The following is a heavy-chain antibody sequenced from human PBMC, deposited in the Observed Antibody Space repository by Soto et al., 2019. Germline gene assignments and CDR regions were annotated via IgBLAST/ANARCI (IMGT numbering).Heavy chain of an antibody. Sequence: PGGSLRLSCAASGFTFSSYAMHWVRQAPGKGLEWVAVISYDGSNKYYADSVKGRFTISRDNSKNTLYLQMNSLRAEDTAVYYCASLKVPAAINYYGMDVWGQGTTVTVSS. CDR3: ASLKVPAAINYYGMDV. CDR1: GFTFSSYA. CDR2: ISYDGSNK. J-gene: IGHJ6*02. V-gene: IGHV3-30-3*01. D-gene: IGHD2-2*02.